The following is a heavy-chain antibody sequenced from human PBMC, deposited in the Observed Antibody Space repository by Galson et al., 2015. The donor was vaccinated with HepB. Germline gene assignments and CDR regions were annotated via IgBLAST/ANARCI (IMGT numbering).Heavy chain of an antibody. D-gene: IGHD3-9*01. CDR1: GFTFSSYA. Sequence: SLRLSCAASGFTFSSYAMSWVRQAPGKGLEWVSAISGSGGSTYYADSVKGRFTISRDNSKNTLYLQMNSLRAEDTAVYYCAKLNLRPFDWIDYWGQGTLVTVSS. CDR2: ISGSGGST. V-gene: IGHV3-23*01. CDR3: AKLNLRPFDWIDY. J-gene: IGHJ4*02.